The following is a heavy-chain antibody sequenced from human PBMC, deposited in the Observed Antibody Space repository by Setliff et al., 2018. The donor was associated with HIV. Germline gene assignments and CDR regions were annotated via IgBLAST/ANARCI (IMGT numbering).Heavy chain of an antibody. Sequence: SVKVSCKASGRTFGSYGISWVRQAPGQGLEWMGGTLPMVGTANYAQQCQGRVTTTTDESTNTGYMELSSLRSEDTAVYYCARESACSSTSCPKVLDYWGQGTLVTVSS. J-gene: IGHJ4*02. CDR2: TLPMVGTA. V-gene: IGHV1-69*05. CDR1: GRTFGSYG. D-gene: IGHD2-2*01. CDR3: ARESACSSTSCPKVLDY.